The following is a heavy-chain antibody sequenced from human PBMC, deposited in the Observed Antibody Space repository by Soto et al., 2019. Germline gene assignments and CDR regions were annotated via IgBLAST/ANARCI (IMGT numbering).Heavy chain of an antibody. Sequence: GASVKVSCKVSGYTLTELSMHWVRQAPGKGLEWMGGFDPEDGETIYAQKFQGRVTMTEDTSTDTAYMELSSLRSDDTAVYYCARDPRVVVVAATGYDYWGQGTLVTVSS. V-gene: IGHV1-24*01. CDR1: GYTLTELS. CDR2: FDPEDGET. CDR3: ARDPRVVVVAATGYDY. D-gene: IGHD2-15*01. J-gene: IGHJ4*02.